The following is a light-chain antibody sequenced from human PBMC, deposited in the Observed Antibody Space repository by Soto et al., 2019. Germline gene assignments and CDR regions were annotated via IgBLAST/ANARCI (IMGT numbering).Light chain of an antibody. CDR2: GAS. J-gene: IGKJ1*01. CDR1: QSVSSNF. V-gene: IGKV3-20*01. CDR3: QQYGSSPRT. Sequence: EIVLTQSPGTLSLSPGERATLSCRASQSVSSNFLAWYQQKPGQPPRLLIYGASRRATGIPDRFSGSGSGTDVTLTVSRLEPEDFAVYYCQQYGSSPRTFGQGTKVEVK.